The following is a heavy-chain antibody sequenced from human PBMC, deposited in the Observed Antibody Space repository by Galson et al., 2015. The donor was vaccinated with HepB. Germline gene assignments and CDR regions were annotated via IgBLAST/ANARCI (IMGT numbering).Heavy chain of an antibody. D-gene: IGHD3-10*01. CDR1: GYTFTGYY. CDR2: INPNSGGT. J-gene: IGHJ4*02. Sequence: SVKVSCKASGYTFTGYYMHWVRQAPGQGLEWMGWINPNSGGTNYAQKFQGRVTMTRDTSISTAYMEPSRLRSDDTAVYYCARESGGSGSYYQAFDYWGQGTLVTVSS. CDR3: ARESGGSGSYYQAFDY. V-gene: IGHV1-2*02.